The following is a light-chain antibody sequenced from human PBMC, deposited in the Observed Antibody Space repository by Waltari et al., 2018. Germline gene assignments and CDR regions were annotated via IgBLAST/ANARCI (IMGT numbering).Light chain of an antibody. J-gene: IGLJ3*02. V-gene: IGLV2-14*01. CDR3: SSYTSSSTPWV. Sequence: QSALTQPASVSGSPGQSITVSCTGTSSHVGSYNYVSWYQQHPGKAPKLMIYEVSNRPSGVSNRFSGSKSGNTASLTISGLQAEDEADYYCSSYTSSSTPWVFGGGTKVTVL. CDR1: SSHVGSYNY. CDR2: EVS.